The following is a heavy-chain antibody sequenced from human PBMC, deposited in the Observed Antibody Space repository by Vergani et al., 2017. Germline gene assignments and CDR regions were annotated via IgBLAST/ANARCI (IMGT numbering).Heavy chain of an antibody. V-gene: IGHV4-61*02. Sequence: VQLQESGPGLVKPSQTLSLTCTVSGDSISSNNYFWTWIRQPAGKGLEWIGRIYNSGSTNYNPSLGSRVTVSLDMSKNQFSLKLSSVTAADTAVYYCARTSLSGNYFTNWFDPWGKGTLVTVSS. D-gene: IGHD1-26*01. CDR1: GDSISSNNYF. J-gene: IGHJ5*02. CDR3: ARTSLSGNYFTNWFDP. CDR2: IYNSGST.